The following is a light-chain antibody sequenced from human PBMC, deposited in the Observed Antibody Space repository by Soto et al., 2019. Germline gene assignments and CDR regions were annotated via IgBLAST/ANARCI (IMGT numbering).Light chain of an antibody. Sequence: EIVLTQSPGTLSLSPGARAPLSCRAGQPLNNNVAWYQHKPGQAPRLLIYGASSRATGIPDRFSGSGSGTDFTLTISRLEPEDFAVYYCQQYGSSPPLTFGGGTKVDI. CDR2: GAS. CDR1: QPLNNN. CDR3: QQYGSSPPLT. V-gene: IGKV3-20*01. J-gene: IGKJ4*01.